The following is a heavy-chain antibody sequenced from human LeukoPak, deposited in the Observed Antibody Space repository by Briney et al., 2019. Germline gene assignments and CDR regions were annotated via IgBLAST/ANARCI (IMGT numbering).Heavy chain of an antibody. CDR3: ARTTLSYYYYYGMDV. V-gene: IGHV4-59*08. J-gene: IGHJ6*02. D-gene: IGHD1-26*01. Sequence: SETLSLTCPVSGGSISSYYWSWIRQPPGKGLEWIGYIYYSGSTNYNPSLKSRVTISVDTSKNQFSLKLSSVTAADTAVYYCARTTLSYYYYYGMDVRGQGTTVTVSS. CDR1: GGSISSYY. CDR2: IYYSGST.